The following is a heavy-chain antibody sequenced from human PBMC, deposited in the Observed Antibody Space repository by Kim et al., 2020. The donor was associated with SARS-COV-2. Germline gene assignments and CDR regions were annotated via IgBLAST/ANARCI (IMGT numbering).Heavy chain of an antibody. D-gene: IGHD2-21*02. Sequence: GGSLRLSCAASGFTFSSYAMSWVRQAPGKGLEWVSAISGSGGSTYYADSVKGRFTISRDNSKNTLYLQMNSLRAEDTAVYYCAKDLADCGGDCYSVFDYWGQGTLVTVSS. CDR1: GFTFSSYA. J-gene: IGHJ4*02. CDR2: ISGSGGST. V-gene: IGHV3-23*01. CDR3: AKDLADCGGDCYSVFDY.